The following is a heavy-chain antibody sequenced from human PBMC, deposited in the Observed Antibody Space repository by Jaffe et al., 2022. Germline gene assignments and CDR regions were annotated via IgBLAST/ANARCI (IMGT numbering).Heavy chain of an antibody. V-gene: IGHV3-21*01. CDR2: ISSSSSYI. CDR1: GFTFSSYS. CDR3: ARDFRERSWLRLPGPSDY. Sequence: EVQLVESGGGLVKPGGSLRLSCAASGFTFSSYSMNWVRQAPGKGLEWVSSISSSSSYIYYADSVKGRFTISRDNAKNSLYLQMNSLRAEDTAVYYCARDFRERSWLRLPGPSDYWGQGTLVTVSS. D-gene: IGHD5-12*01. J-gene: IGHJ4*02.